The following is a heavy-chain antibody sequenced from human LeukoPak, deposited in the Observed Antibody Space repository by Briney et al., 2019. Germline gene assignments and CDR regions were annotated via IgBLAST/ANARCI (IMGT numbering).Heavy chain of an antibody. Sequence: GGSLRLSCAASGVTFSSYAMSWGRQAPGEGLEWGSAISGSGGSTYYADSVKGRCTISRDNSKTTLYLQMNSMRDEDTAVYYCAKDPGVVPAAISAVYFDYWGQGTLVTVSS. V-gene: IGHV3-23*01. J-gene: IGHJ4*02. CDR3: AKDPGVVPAAISAVYFDY. CDR2: ISGSGGST. D-gene: IGHD2-2*02. CDR1: GVTFSSYA.